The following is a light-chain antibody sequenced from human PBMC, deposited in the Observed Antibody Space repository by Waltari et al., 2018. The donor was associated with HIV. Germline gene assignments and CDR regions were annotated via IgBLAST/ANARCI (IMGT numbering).Light chain of an antibody. CDR3: CSYSTGDTLWV. V-gene: IGLV2-23*02. CDR2: DVR. Sequence: QSALTPPASVSGSPGQSVTIPCTGPSRDVRGLYLVSWSQHPPGKSPKLLIYDVRHRPSGVSERFSGSTSGDTASLKISGLQAEDEADYYCCSYSTGDTLWVFGGGTKVTVL. J-gene: IGLJ3*02. CDR1: SRDVRGLYL.